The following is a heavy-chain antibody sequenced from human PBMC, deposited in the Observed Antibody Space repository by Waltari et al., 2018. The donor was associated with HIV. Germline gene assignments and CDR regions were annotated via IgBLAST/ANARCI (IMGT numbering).Heavy chain of an antibody. J-gene: IGHJ4*02. CDR3: ARAKVDAVDHPRPLDY. CDR1: GASVSSGGSY. Sequence: QLQLQESGPGLVKPSETLSLTCTVSGASVSSGGSYWGWIRQPPGKGLEWIGLIYYNGTPNSNPSLESRLTISVDTSTNSFSLRLTSVTTSDTPVYYWARAKVDAVDHPRPLDYWGQGTLVSVSS. V-gene: IGHV4-61*03. CDR2: IYYNGTP. D-gene: IGHD2-15*01.